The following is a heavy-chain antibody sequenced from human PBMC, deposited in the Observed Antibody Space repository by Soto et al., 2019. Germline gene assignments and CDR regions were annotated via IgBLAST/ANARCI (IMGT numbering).Heavy chain of an antibody. D-gene: IGHD3-3*01. V-gene: IGHV3-23*01. CDR1: EFTFSRHA. CDR3: VKDWSGDKCPCLDV. CDR2: ITDSGGST. Sequence: GALRLSCAASEFTFSRHAMTLVRQAPGKGLEWVSSITDSGGSTYYADSVKGRLTISRDNSENTVHLQMNGLRVEDTAIYYCVKDWSGDKCPCLDVWGQGTTVTVS. J-gene: IGHJ6*02.